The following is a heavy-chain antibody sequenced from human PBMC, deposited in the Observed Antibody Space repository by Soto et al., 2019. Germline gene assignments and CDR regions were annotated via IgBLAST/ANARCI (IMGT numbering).Heavy chain of an antibody. J-gene: IGHJ6*03. Sequence: SETLSLTCTVSGGSISSGGYSWSWIRQQPGKGLEWIGYIYYSGSTYYNPSLKSRVTISVDTSKNQFSLKLSSVTAADTAVYYCARGLTIVRGVIKESARYYYYYMDVWGKGTTVTVSS. V-gene: IGHV4-31*03. CDR1: GGSISSGGYS. CDR2: IYYSGST. CDR3: ARGLTIVRGVIKESARYYYYYMDV. D-gene: IGHD3-10*01.